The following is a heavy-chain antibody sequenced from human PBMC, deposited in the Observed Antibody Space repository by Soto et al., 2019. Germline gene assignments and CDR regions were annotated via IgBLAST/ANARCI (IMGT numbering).Heavy chain of an antibody. D-gene: IGHD1-1*01. Sequence: QVQLVESGGTVVQPGMSLRLSCAASGFTFYTYTMHWVRQAPGKGLEWVSFILYDGSDKDYAESVKGRFTISRDNSKSTLFLQMNSLGPEDTGVYYCARPRERYSGIDDWGQGTLVTVSS. CDR1: GFTFYTYT. V-gene: IGHV3-30-3*01. CDR3: ARPRERYSGIDD. J-gene: IGHJ4*02. CDR2: ILYDGSDK.